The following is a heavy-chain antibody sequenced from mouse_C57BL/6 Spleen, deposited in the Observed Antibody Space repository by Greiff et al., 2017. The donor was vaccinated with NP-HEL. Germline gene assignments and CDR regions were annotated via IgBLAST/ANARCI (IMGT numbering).Heavy chain of an antibody. J-gene: IGHJ4*01. Sequence: VQVVESGAELVRPGASVKLSCKASGYTFTDYYINWVKQRPGQGLEWIARIYPGSGNTYYNEKFKGKATLTAEKSSSTAYMQLSSLTSEDSAVYFCARTGNDAMDYWGQGTSVTVSS. D-gene: IGHD4-1*01. CDR2: IYPGSGNT. CDR3: ARTGNDAMDY. V-gene: IGHV1-76*01. CDR1: GYTFTDYY.